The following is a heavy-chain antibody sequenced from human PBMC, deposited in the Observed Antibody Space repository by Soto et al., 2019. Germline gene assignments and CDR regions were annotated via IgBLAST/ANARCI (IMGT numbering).Heavy chain of an antibody. J-gene: IGHJ6*02. CDR2: IDPSDSYT. D-gene: IGHD3-10*01. CDR3: ARQYGSGSYYNPTMIYGMDV. CDR1: GYSFTSYW. Sequence: PGESLKFSCKGSGYSFTSYWISWVRQMPGKGLEWMGRIDPSDSYTNYSPSFQGHVTISADKSISTAYLQWSSLKASDTAMYYCARQYGSGSYYNPTMIYGMDVWGQGTTVTVSS. V-gene: IGHV5-10-1*01.